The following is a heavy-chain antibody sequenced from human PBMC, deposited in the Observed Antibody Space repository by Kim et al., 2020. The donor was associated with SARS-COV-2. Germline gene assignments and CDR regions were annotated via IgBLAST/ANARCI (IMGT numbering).Heavy chain of an antibody. D-gene: IGHD6-19*01. J-gene: IGHJ4*02. CDR3: ARDRVPDSSGWYYAVDY. CDR1: GFTFSSYS. CDR2: ISSSSSTI. V-gene: IGHV3-48*04. Sequence: GGSLRLSCAASGFTFSSYSMNWVRQAPGKGLEWVSYISSSSSTIYYADSVKGRFTISRDNAKNSLYLQMNSLRAEDTAVYYCARDRVPDSSGWYYAVDYWGQGTLVTVSS.